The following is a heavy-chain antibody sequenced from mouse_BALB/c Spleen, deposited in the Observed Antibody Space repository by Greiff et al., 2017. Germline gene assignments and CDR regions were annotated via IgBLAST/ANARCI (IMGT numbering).Heavy chain of an antibody. CDR1: GFTFSSFG. J-gene: IGHJ4*01. V-gene: IGHV5-17*02. CDR2: ISSGSSTI. Sequence: EVQLVESGGGLVQPGGSRKLSCAASGFTFSSFGMHWVRQAPEKGLEWVAYISSGSSTIYYADTVKGRFTISRDNPKNTLFLQMTSLRSEDTAMYYCARSARATLYAMDYWGQGTSVTVSS. D-gene: IGHD3-1*01. CDR3: ARSARATLYAMDY.